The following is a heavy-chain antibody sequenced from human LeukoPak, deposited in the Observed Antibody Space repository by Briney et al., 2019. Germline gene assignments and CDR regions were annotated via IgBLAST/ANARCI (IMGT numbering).Heavy chain of an antibody. V-gene: IGHV1-69*04. CDR2: IIPILGIA. Sequence: ASVKVSCKASGGTFSSYAISWVRQAPGQGLEWMGRIIPILGIAIYAQKFQGRVTMTEDTSTDTAYMELSSLRSEDTAVYYCATGFKWELRNDAFDIWGQGTMVTVSS. D-gene: IGHD1-26*01. CDR3: ATGFKWELRNDAFDI. CDR1: GGTFSSYA. J-gene: IGHJ3*02.